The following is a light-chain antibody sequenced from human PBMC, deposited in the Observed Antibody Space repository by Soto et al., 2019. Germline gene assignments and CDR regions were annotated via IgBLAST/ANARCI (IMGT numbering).Light chain of an antibody. CDR3: QQRSTWPPA. V-gene: IGKV3-11*01. CDR2: DAS. Sequence: EIVLTQSPATLSLSPGEGATLSCRASQSVGRYLAWYQQKPGQAPRLLIYDASNRATGIPARFSGSGSGTDFTLTISSLEPEDFALYYCQQRSTWPPAFGQGTKVEIK. J-gene: IGKJ2*01. CDR1: QSVGRY.